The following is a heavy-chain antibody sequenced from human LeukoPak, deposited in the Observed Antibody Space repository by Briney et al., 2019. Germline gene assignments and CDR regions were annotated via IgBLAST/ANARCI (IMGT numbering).Heavy chain of an antibody. Sequence: SETLSLTCAVYGGSFSGYYWSWIRQPPGKGLEWIGEINHSGSTNYNPSLKSRVTISVDTSKNQFSLKLSSVTAADTAVYYCARGDDYDILSTFHYWGQETLVTVSS. CDR2: INHSGST. D-gene: IGHD3-9*01. J-gene: IGHJ4*02. CDR1: GGSFSGYY. V-gene: IGHV4-34*01. CDR3: ARGDDYDILSTFHY.